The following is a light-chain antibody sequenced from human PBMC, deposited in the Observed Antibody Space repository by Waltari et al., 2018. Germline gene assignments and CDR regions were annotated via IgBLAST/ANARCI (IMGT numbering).Light chain of an antibody. CDR1: QSISSW. Sequence: DIQMTQSPSTLSASVGDRVTITCRASQSISSWLAWYQQKPGKAPKLLIYKASSLESGVPSRFSGSGSGTEFTRTISSLQPDDFATYYCQQYNTQYTFGQGTKLEIK. J-gene: IGKJ2*01. V-gene: IGKV1-5*03. CDR2: KAS. CDR3: QQYNTQYT.